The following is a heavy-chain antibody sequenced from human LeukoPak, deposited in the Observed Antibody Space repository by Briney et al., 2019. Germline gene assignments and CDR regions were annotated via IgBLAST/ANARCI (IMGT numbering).Heavy chain of an antibody. CDR3: ASDSGSYYRLGY. J-gene: IGHJ4*02. CDR1: GYTFTSYD. V-gene: IGHV1-8*01. Sequence: ASVKVSCKASGYTFTSYDINWVRQATGQGLEWLGWMNPNSGNTGYAQKFQGRVTMTRNTSISTAYMELSSLRSEDTAVYYCASDSGSYYRLGYWGQGTLVTVSS. CDR2: MNPNSGNT. D-gene: IGHD1-26*01.